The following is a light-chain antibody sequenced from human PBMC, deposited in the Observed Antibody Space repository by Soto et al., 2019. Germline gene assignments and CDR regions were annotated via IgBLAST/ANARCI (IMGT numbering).Light chain of an antibody. CDR2: END. CDR3: CTWYNGISAVV. J-gene: IGLJ2*01. Sequence: QSVLTQPPSVSAAPGQTITISCTGSDSNIGCNSVSWYQQLPGRAPNILISENDERPSAVPDRFSASTSGTSATPCITGRRPGDEDTDFYCTWYNGISAVVFGGGTKLTVL. V-gene: IGLV1-51*02. CDR1: DSNIGCNS.